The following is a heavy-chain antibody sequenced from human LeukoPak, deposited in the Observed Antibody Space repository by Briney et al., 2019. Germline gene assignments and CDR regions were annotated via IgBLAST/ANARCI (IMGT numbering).Heavy chain of an antibody. D-gene: IGHD6-13*01. Sequence: SETLSLTCTVLGGSISSYYWSWIRQPPGKGLEGIGYIYYTGSTKYIASLRSGVTISVDTSKNQFSLKVSSVTAADTAVYYCARLRPSIGAAGTFDYWGQGTLVTVSS. CDR2: IYYTGST. J-gene: IGHJ4*02. CDR3: ARLRPSIGAAGTFDY. V-gene: IGHV4-59*08. CDR1: GGSISSYY.